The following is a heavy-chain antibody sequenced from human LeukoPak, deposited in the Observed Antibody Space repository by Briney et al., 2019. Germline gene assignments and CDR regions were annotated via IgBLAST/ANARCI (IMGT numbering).Heavy chain of an antibody. J-gene: IGHJ4*02. CDR3: AKRDDIVATGIDY. CDR2: ISYDGSNK. V-gene: IGHV3-30*04. D-gene: IGHD5-12*01. CDR1: GFTFSSYA. Sequence: GGSLRLSCAASGFTFSSYAMHWVRQAPGKGLEWVAVISYDGSNKYYADSVKGRFTISRDNSKNTLYLQMNSLRAEDTAVYYCAKRDDIVATGIDYWGQGTLVTVSS.